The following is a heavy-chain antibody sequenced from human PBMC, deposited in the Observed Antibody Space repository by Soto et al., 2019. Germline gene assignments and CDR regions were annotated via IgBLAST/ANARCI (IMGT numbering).Heavy chain of an antibody. CDR2: ISYDGSNK. J-gene: IGHJ4*02. CDR1: GFTFSSYG. D-gene: IGHD1-26*01. Sequence: GGSLRLSCAASGFTFSSYGMHWVRQAPGKGLEWVAVISYDGSNKYYADSVKGRFTISRDNSKNTLYLQMNSLRAEDTAVYYCANGVGATGDYWGQGTLVTVSS. V-gene: IGHV3-30*18. CDR3: ANGVGATGDY.